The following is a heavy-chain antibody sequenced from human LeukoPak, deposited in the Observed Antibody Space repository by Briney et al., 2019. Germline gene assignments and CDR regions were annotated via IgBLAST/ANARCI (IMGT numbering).Heavy chain of an antibody. CDR1: GGSISSYY. CDR2: IYYSGST. V-gene: IGHV4-59*12. D-gene: IGHD6-6*01. J-gene: IGHJ5*02. CDR3: ARDLHASRYNWFDP. Sequence: SETLSLTCTVSGGSISSYYWSWIRQPPGKGLEWIGYIYYSGSTNYNPSLKSRVTMSVDTSKNQFSLKLSSVTAADTAVYYCARDLHASRYNWFDPWGQGTLVTVSS.